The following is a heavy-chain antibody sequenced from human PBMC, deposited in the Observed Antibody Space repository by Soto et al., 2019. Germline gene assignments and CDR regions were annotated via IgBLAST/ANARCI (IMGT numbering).Heavy chain of an antibody. CDR1: GFTFSSYG. V-gene: IGHV3-30*18. CDR3: AKVLWENYYYYMDV. Sequence: GGSLRLSCAASGFTFSSYGMHWVRQAPGKGLEWVAVISYDGSNKYYADSVKGRFTISRDNSKNTLYLQMNSLRAEDTAVYYCAKVLWENYYYYMDVWGKGTTVTVSS. CDR2: ISYDGSNK. D-gene: IGHD3-16*01. J-gene: IGHJ6*03.